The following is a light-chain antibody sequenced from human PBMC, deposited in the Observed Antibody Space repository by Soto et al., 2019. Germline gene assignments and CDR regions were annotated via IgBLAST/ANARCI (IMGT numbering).Light chain of an antibody. CDR2: AIS. Sequence: EIVLTQSPGTLSLSPGERATLSCRSSESVTDNQLAWYQQKPGQGPRLLIYAISTRATGVPDRFRGSGSGTDFTLTISRLEPEDFAMYYCQQYGTTRWTFAQGTKVE. V-gene: IGKV3-20*01. CDR1: ESVTDNQ. J-gene: IGKJ1*01. CDR3: QQYGTTRWT.